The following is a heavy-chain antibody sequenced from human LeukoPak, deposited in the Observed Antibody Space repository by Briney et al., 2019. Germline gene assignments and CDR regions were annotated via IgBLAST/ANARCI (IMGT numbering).Heavy chain of an antibody. CDR1: GFIVSGNY. Sequence: GGSLRLSCAASGFIVSGNYMSWVRQAPGKGLEWVSVIFSGGATYHADSVKGRFTISRDNSKNTLYLQMNSLGAEDTAVYYCARGNGSVGCASDIWGQGTMVTVSS. V-gene: IGHV3-53*01. J-gene: IGHJ3*02. D-gene: IGHD1-1*01. CDR2: IFSGGAT. CDR3: ARGNGSVGCASDI.